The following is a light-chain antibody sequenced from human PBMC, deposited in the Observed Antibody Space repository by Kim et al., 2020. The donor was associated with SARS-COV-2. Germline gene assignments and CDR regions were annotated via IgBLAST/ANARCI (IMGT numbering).Light chain of an antibody. J-gene: IGKJ1*01. Sequence: PRERATLSRRASQSVSSSYLAWYQQKPGQAPRVLIYDASSRATGIPDRFSGSGSGTDFTLTISRLEPEDFAVYYCQQYGSSPRTFGQGTKVDIK. CDR2: DAS. CDR1: QSVSSSY. CDR3: QQYGSSPRT. V-gene: IGKV3-20*01.